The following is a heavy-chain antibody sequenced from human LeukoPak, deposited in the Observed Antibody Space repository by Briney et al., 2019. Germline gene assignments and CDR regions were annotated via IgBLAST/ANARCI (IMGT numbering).Heavy chain of an antibody. CDR2: ISSSSSYI. V-gene: IGHV3-21*01. J-gene: IGHJ6*03. CDR3: ARNKLGISEKYMDV. D-gene: IGHD7-27*01. CDR1: GFTFSTYN. Sequence: PGGSLRLSCAASGFTFSTYNMTWVRQAPGKGLEWVSSISSSSSYIYYADSVKGRFTISRDNAKNSLYLQMNSLRAEDTAVYYCARNKLGISEKYMDVWGKGTTFTISS.